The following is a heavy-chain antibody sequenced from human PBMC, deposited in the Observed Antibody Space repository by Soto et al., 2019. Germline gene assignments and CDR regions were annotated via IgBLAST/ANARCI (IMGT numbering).Heavy chain of an antibody. J-gene: IGHJ6*02. D-gene: IGHD3-10*01. CDR1: GYTFTAYY. CDR3: ARNMDYYYGPGSGNGHGF. Sequence: QVQLVQSGAEVKEPGDSVRVSCEASGYTFTAYYIHWVRQAPGQGLEWMGWINTKFGDTTYAQDLQGRFSMTRDMSISTVYMELSRLSSGDTTIYYCARNMDYYYGPGSGNGHGFWGQGTTVTVFS. V-gene: IGHV1-2*02. CDR2: INTKFGDT.